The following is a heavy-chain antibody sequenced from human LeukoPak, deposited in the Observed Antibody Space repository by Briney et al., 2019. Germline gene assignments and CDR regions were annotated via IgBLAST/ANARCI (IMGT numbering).Heavy chain of an antibody. V-gene: IGHV3-30-3*01. Sequence: GGSLRLSCAASGFTFSSNAMHRVRQAPGKGLEWVAVISYDGSNKYYADSVKGRFTISRDNSKNTLYLQMNSLRAEDTAVYYCASAKGRPPYFDYWGQGTLVTVSS. CDR2: ISYDGSNK. J-gene: IGHJ4*02. CDR1: GFTFSSNA. D-gene: IGHD3-10*01. CDR3: ASAKGRPPYFDY.